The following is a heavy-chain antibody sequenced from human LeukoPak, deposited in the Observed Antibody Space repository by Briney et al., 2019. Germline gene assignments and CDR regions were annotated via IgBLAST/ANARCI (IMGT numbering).Heavy chain of an antibody. CDR2: ISYDGSNK. J-gene: IGHJ6*02. CDR1: GFTFSSYA. CDR3: ARDLYDYVWGPGYYYGMDV. V-gene: IGHV3-30-3*01. D-gene: IGHD3-16*01. Sequence: GGSLRLSCAASGFTFSSYAMHWVRQAPGKGLEWAAVISYDGSNKYYADSVKGRFTISRDNSKNTLYLQMNSLRAEDTAVYYCARDLYDYVWGPGYYYGMDVWGQGTTVTVSS.